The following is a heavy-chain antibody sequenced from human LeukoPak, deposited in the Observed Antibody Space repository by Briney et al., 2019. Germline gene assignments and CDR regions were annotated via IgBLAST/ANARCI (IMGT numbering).Heavy chain of an antibody. Sequence: GGSLRLSCAASGFTFSSYAMSWVRQAPGKGLEWVSAISGSGGSTYYADSVKGRFTISRDNSENTLYLRMNSLRAEDTAVYYCASATTVVTTYFQHWGQGTLVTVSS. CDR2: ISGSGGST. V-gene: IGHV3-23*01. CDR3: ASATTVVTTYFQH. D-gene: IGHD4-23*01. CDR1: GFTFSSYA. J-gene: IGHJ1*01.